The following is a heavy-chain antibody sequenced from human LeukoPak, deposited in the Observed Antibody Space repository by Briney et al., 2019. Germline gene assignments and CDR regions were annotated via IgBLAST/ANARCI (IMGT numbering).Heavy chain of an antibody. J-gene: IGHJ4*02. D-gene: IGHD3-22*01. CDR2: IYYSGST. V-gene: IGHV4-31*03. CDR3: ARGIGSSGYFDY. CDR1: GGSISSGGYY. Sequence: PSQTLSLTCTVSGGSISSGGYYWSWIRQHPGKGLEWIGYIYYSGSTYYNPSLKSRVTISVDASKNQFSLKLSSVTAADTAVYYCARGIGSSGYFDYWGQGTLVTVSS.